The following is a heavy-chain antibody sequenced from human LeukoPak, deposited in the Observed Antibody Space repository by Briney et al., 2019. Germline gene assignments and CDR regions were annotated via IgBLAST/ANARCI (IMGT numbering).Heavy chain of an antibody. CDR1: GYTFTGYY. V-gene: IGHV1-2*02. CDR2: INPNSGGT. Sequence: ASVKVSCKASGYTFTGYYMHWVRQAPGQGLEWMGWINPNSGGTNYAQKFQGRVTMTRDTSISTAYMELSRLRSDDTAVYYCARVSGAIVVVVAATHLDYWGQGTLVTVSS. J-gene: IGHJ4*02. D-gene: IGHD2-15*01. CDR3: ARVSGAIVVVVAATHLDY.